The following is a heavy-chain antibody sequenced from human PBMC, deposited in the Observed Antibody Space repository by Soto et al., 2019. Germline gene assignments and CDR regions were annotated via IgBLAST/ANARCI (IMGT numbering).Heavy chain of an antibody. CDR1: GGSISRSIYY. J-gene: IGHJ4*02. V-gene: IGHV4-39*01. D-gene: IGHD4-17*01. Sequence: SETLSLTCTVSGGSISRSIYYWGWIRQPPGKGLEWIGSIFYTGSTYYNASLKSRVTISLDTSKNQFSLRLSSVTAADTAVYFCARHGPTVATSDGFDYWGRGTLVTVSS. CDR2: IFYTGST. CDR3: ARHGPTVATSDGFDY.